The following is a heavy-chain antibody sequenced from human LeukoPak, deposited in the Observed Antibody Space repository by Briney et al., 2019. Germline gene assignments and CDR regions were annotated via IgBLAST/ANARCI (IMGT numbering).Heavy chain of an antibody. Sequence: SQTLSLTCAISGDSVSSSFAAWTWIRQSPSRGLEWLGRTCYRSKWYNDYAESLKSRITINPDTSKNQFSLHLNSVTPEDTAVYFCSRGRSLGYCSSTSCYVSDAFDIWGQGTMVTVSS. CDR1: GDSVSSSFAA. D-gene: IGHD2-2*01. CDR3: SRGRSLGYCSSTSCYVSDAFDI. V-gene: IGHV6-1*01. CDR2: TCYRSKWYN. J-gene: IGHJ3*02.